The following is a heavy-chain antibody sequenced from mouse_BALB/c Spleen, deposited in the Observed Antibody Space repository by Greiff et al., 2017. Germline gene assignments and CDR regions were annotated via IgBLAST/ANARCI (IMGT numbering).Heavy chain of an antibody. V-gene: IGHV1-37*01. D-gene: IGHD2-14*01. J-gene: IGHJ3*01. CDR1: GYSFTGYF. CDR3: APYRYGCSWFAY. CDR2: INPYNGYT. Sequence: VQLKESGPELVKPGASVKISCKASGYSFTGYFMNWVKQSHGKSLEWIGRINPYNGYTFYNQKFKGKATLTVDKSSSTAHMELLSLTSEDSAVYYCAPYRYGCSWFAYWGQGTLVTVSA.